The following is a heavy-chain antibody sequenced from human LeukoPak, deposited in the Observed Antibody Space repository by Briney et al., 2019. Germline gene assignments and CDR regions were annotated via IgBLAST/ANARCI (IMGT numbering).Heavy chain of an antibody. CDR2: IYPGDSDT. V-gene: IGHV5-51*01. Sequence: GESLKISCKGSGYSFTSYWIGWVRQMPGKGLEWMGIIYPGDSDTRYSPSFQGQVTISAVKSISTAYLQWSSLKASDTAMYYCARPYCGGDCYWNWFDPWGQGTLVTVSS. CDR3: ARPYCGGDCYWNWFDP. J-gene: IGHJ5*02. CDR1: GYSFTSYW. D-gene: IGHD2-21*01.